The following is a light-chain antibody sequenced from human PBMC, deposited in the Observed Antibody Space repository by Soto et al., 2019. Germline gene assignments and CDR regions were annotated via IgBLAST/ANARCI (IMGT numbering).Light chain of an antibody. J-gene: IGLJ1*01. CDR2: EVN. CDR3: SSFAVSNSFV. Sequence: QSALTQRPSWSWSPGHSVTISCTGTSNDVGGYNYVSWYQQHPGKAPKLMIYEVNKRPSGVPDRFSGSKSGNTASLTVSGLQAEDEADYYCSSFAVSNSFVFGTGTKSPS. V-gene: IGLV2-8*01. CDR1: SNDVGGYNY.